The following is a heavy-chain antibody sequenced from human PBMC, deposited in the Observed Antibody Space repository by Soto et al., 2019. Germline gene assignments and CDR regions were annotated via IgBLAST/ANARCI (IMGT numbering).Heavy chain of an antibody. CDR2: ISTDGSSS. D-gene: IGHD3-22*01. V-gene: IGHV3-74*01. CDR3: AKAISGYYAPLDY. Sequence: GSLRLSCAASGFSFSSYWMHWVRQAPGKGLVWVSRISTDGSSSSYADSVKGRFTISRDNSKNTLYVQMDSLRAEDTAVYYCAKAISGYYAPLDYWGQGMRVTVSS. J-gene: IGHJ4*02. CDR1: GFSFSSYW.